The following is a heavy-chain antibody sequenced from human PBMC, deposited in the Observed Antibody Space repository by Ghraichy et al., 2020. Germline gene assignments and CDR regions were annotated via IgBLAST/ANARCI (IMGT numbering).Heavy chain of an antibody. CDR1: GGSIGHYF. J-gene: IGHJ4*02. D-gene: IGHD2-8*02. Sequence: SETLSLTCSVSGGSIGHYFWAWIRQPPGKGLEWIGSVYYTGTASYNPSVMSRVSISVDTSTNHFALSLTSVTPADTAVYFCARSAPGAPYFDFWGQGSLVTVSS. CDR2: VYYTGTA. CDR3: ARSAPGAPYFDF. V-gene: IGHV4-59*13.